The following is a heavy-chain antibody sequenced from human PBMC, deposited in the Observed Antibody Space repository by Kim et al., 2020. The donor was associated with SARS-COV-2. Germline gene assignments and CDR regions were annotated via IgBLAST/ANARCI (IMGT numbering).Heavy chain of an antibody. J-gene: IGHJ4*02. Sequence: ASVKVSCKASGYTFTDYYIHWLRQAPGHGLEWMGWTNPKNGDTYYAEKFKGRITMTRDTSISTAYMELNRLTSDDTAVYYCAKENDFWSNWGQGTLVTVSS. V-gene: IGHV1-2*02. D-gene: IGHD3-3*01. CDR2: TNPKNGDT. CDR3: AKENDFWSN. CDR1: GYTFTDYY.